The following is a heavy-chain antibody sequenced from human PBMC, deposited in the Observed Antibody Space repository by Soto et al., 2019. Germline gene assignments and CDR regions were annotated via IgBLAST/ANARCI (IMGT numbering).Heavy chain of an antibody. D-gene: IGHD3-10*01. CDR2: LKSRRDGGTS. CDR3: STGWGVSAFPLFWA. J-gene: IGHJ5*02. V-gene: IGHV3-15*01. Sequence: EVQLVESGGGLVKPGGSLRLSCAASGITFTNAWMGWVRQAPGKGLEWIGRLKSRRDGGTSDYAAPVKGRFSISKDESKNKLDLQMNSLKTGGTAVYPCSTGWGVSAFPLFWAWGPGTLVTGSS. CDR1: GITFTNAW.